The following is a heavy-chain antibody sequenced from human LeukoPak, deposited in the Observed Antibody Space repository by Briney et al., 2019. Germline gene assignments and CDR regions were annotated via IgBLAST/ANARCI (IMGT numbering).Heavy chain of an antibody. Sequence: ASAKVSCKASGYTFTSYYMHWVRQAPGQGLEWMGIINPSGGSTSYAQKFQGRVTMTKDTSTSTVYMELSSLRSEDTAVYYCARDQGVVPAAIMIFDPWGQGTLVTVSS. V-gene: IGHV1-46*01. CDR2: INPSGGST. CDR1: GYTFTSYY. D-gene: IGHD2-2*01. J-gene: IGHJ5*02. CDR3: ARDQGVVPAAIMIFDP.